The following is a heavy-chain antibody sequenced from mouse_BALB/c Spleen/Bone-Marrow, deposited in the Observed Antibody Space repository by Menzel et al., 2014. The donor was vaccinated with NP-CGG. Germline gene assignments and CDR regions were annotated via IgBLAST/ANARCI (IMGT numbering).Heavy chain of an antibody. CDR1: GFNIKDTY. J-gene: IGHJ3*01. CDR2: IDPANCNT. V-gene: IGHV14-3*02. Sequence: EVKLMESGAELVKPGASVKLSCTASGFNIKDTYMHWVKQRPEQGLEWIGRIDPANCNTKYDPKFQGKATITADTSSNTAYLQLSSLTSEDTAAYYCAAYYYGTYGFAYWGQGTLVTVSA. CDR3: AAYYYGTYGFAY. D-gene: IGHD1-1*01.